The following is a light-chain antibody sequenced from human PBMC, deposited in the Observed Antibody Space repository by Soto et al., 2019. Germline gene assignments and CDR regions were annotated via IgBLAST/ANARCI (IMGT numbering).Light chain of an antibody. CDR2: AAS. Sequence: DIRMTQSPSSLSASVGDTITITCRASQSISRYLNWYQHKPGKAPKLLINAASSLERGVPSRFSGGGSGTDFTLNISSLQPDDFATYYCQQNYRATPWTCGQGTKVDIK. V-gene: IGKV1-39*01. CDR3: QQNYRATPWT. CDR1: QSISRY. J-gene: IGKJ1*01.